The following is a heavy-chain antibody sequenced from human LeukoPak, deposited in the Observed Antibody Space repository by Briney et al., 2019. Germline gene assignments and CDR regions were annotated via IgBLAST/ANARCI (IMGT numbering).Heavy chain of an antibody. J-gene: IGHJ4*02. CDR3: ARDRYYYDSSGYYSRGFDY. D-gene: IGHD3-22*01. Sequence: SETLSLTCTVSGGSISSYYWSWIRQPPGKRLEWIGYIYYSGSTNYNPSLKSRVTISVDTSKNQFSLKLSSVTAADTAVYYCARDRYYYDSSGYYSRGFDYWGQGTLVTVSS. CDR2: IYYSGST. CDR1: GGSISSYY. V-gene: IGHV4-59*01.